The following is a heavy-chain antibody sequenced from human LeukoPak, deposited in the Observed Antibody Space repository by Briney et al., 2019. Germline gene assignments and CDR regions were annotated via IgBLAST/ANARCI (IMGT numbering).Heavy chain of an antibody. CDR2: IKSKTDGGTT. Sequence: GGSLRPSCAASGFTFSNAWMSWVRQAPGKGLEWVGRIKSKTDGGTTDYAAPVKGRFTISRDDSKNTLYLQMNSLKTEDTAVYYCTTVNYDILTGYYRTYYFDYWGQGTLVTVSS. CDR3: TTVNYDILTGYYRTYYFDY. CDR1: GFTFSNAW. D-gene: IGHD3-9*01. V-gene: IGHV3-15*01. J-gene: IGHJ4*02.